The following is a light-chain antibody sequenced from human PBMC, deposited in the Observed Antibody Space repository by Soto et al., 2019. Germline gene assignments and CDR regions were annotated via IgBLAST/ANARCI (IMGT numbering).Light chain of an antibody. CDR2: KAS. V-gene: IGKV1-5*03. J-gene: IGKJ1*01. CDR3: QHYNSYSEA. CDR1: QTISSW. Sequence: DIQMTHSPGTVSGSXGDGVTITXXASQTISSWLAWYQQKPGKAPKLLIYKASTLKSGVPSRFSGSGSGTEFTLTISSLQPDDFATYYCQHYNSYSEAFGQGTKVDIK.